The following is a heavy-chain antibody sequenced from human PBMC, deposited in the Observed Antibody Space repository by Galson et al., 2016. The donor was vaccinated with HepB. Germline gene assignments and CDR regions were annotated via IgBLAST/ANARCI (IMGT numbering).Heavy chain of an antibody. Sequence: SLRLSCAASGFTFTNYAMSWVRQAPGKGLEWVSGISGSGAGTYYADSVKGRFTISRDQSKNTLYLQMSSLRADDTAVYYCARDWYTSQAYYYYGMDVWGQGTTVTVSS. J-gene: IGHJ6*02. D-gene: IGHD6-13*01. CDR1: GFTFTNYA. CDR2: ISGSGAGT. CDR3: ARDWYTSQAYYYYGMDV. V-gene: IGHV3-23*01.